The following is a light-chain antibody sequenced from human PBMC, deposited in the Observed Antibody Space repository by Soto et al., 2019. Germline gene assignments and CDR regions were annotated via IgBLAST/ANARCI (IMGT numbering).Light chain of an antibody. CDR3: SSYAGSKNFV. V-gene: IGLV2-8*01. J-gene: IGLJ2*01. Sequence: QSALTQPPSASGSPGQSFTISCTGTSSDVGGYNFVSWYQQHPGKAPKLMIYEVSTRPSGVPDRFSGSKSGNAASLTVSGLQAEDEADYYCSSYAGSKNFVFGGGTKLTVL. CDR1: SSDVGGYNF. CDR2: EVS.